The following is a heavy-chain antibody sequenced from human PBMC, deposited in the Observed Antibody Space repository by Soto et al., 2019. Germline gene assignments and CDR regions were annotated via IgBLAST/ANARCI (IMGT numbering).Heavy chain of an antibody. J-gene: IGHJ4*02. CDR1: GYIIKNYW. V-gene: IGHV5-51*01. CDR2: IFPDDSDT. CDR3: FRGGVTSRTFDY. Sequence: GESLKISCKASGYIIKNYWIGWVRQMPGQGLEWMGIIFPDDSDTRYSPSFQGHVTISVDKSISTAYVQWSSLKASDSAIYYCFRGGVTSRTFDYGGQGTLVTVS. D-gene: IGHD3-16*01.